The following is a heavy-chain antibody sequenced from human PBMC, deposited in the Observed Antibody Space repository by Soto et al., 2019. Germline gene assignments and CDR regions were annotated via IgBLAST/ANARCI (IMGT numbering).Heavy chain of an antibody. CDR3: VHRIAGSRYFRY. Sequence: QITLKESGPTLVKPTQTLTLTCTFSGFSLSTSGVGVGWIRQPPGKALEWLGVIYWDDEKRYRPSLKSRLTISKDTSENQAVLIMTNMDPLDTATYFCVHRIAGSRYFRYWGQGTLVTVSS. CDR1: GFSLSTSGVG. V-gene: IGHV2-5*02. D-gene: IGHD6-13*01. J-gene: IGHJ1*01. CDR2: IYWDDEK.